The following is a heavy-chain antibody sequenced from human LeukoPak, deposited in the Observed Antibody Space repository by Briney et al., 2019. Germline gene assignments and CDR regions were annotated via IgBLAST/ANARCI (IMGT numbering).Heavy chain of an antibody. CDR2: IYYSGST. CDR1: GGSISSYY. CDR3: ARDQCYYDSSGYRGCWFDP. D-gene: IGHD3-22*01. Sequence: PSETLSLTCIVPGGSISSYYWSWIRQPPGKGLEWIGYIYYSGSTKYNPSLKSRVTISVDTSKNQFSLKLNSVTAADTAVYYCARDQCYYDSSGYRGCWFDPWGQGTLVTVSS. J-gene: IGHJ5*02. V-gene: IGHV4-59*01.